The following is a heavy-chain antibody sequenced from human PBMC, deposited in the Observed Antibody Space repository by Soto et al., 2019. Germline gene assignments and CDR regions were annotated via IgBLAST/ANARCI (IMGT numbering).Heavy chain of an antibody. V-gene: IGHV3-30-3*01. D-gene: IGHD2-15*01. CDR2: ISYDGSNK. CDR1: GFTFSSYA. J-gene: IGHJ5*02. CDR3: ARGHPVVVVAATLNWFDP. Sequence: QVQLVESGGGVVQPGRSLRLSCAASGFTFSSYAMHWVRQAPGKGLEWVAVISYDGSNKYYADSVKGRFTISRDNSKNTLYLQMNSLRAEDTAVYYCARGHPVVVVAATLNWFDPWGQGTLVTVSS.